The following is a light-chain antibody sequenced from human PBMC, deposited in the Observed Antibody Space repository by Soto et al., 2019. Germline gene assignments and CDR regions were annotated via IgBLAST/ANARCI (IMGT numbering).Light chain of an antibody. CDR1: NSNIGSNT. CDR2: SNN. CDR3: AAWDDSLNGWV. V-gene: IGLV1-44*01. Sequence: QSVLTQPPSASGTPGQRVTISCSGGNSNIGSNTVNWYQQVPTAAPKLVMYSNNQRPSGVPDRFSGSKSGTSASLAISGLHSEDEADYYCAAWDDSLNGWVFGGGTKLTVL. J-gene: IGLJ3*02.